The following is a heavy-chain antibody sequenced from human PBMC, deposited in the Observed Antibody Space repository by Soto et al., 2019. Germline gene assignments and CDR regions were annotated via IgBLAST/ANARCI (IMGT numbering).Heavy chain of an antibody. CDR2: IIPIFGTA. CDR1: GGTFSSYA. V-gene: IGHV1-69*13. D-gene: IGHD4-17*01. J-gene: IGHJ4*02. Sequence: SVKVSCKASGGTFSSYAISWVRQAPGQGLEWMGGIIPIFGTANYAQKFQGRVTITADESTSTAYMELSSLRSEDTAVYYCARAYPDYGGNWYFDYWGQGTLVTVSS. CDR3: ARAYPDYGGNWYFDY.